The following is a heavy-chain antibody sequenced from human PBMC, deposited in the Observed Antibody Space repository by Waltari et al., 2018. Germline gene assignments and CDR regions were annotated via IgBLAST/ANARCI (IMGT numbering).Heavy chain of an antibody. CDR3: VIDMSQCAIAV. CDR1: GASITSRSYY. Sequence: QPQLQESGPGLVKPSETLSLICSVSGASITSRSYYWGWIRQPPGKGLEWIGSFYSSGNTYYNSSLKSRVTISIDTSRTRFSLNLSSVTAADTAVYYCVIDMSQCAIAVWGQGTMVIVSS. V-gene: IGHV4-39*01. D-gene: IGHD3-9*01. J-gene: IGHJ3*01. CDR2: FYSSGNT.